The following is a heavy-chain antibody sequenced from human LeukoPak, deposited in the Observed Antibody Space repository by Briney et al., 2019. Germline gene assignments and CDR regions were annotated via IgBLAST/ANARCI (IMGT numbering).Heavy chain of an antibody. V-gene: IGHV1-69*13. CDR1: GYTFTPNF. J-gene: IGHJ6*03. CDR3: ARGYGPAAIRGYYYYMDV. Sequence: SVKVSCKASGYTFTPNFVHWVRQAPGQGLEWMGGIIPIFGTANYAQKFQGRVTITADESTSTAYMELSGLRSEDTAVYYCARGYGPAAIRGYYYYMDVWGKGTTVTVSS. D-gene: IGHD2-2*02. CDR2: IIPIFGTA.